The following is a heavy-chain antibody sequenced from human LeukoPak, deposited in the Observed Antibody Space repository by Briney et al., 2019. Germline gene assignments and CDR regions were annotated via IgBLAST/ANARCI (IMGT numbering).Heavy chain of an antibody. Sequence: RGSLRLSCAASGFTFSSSWMTWVHQAPGKGLEWVANIKQDGSEKYYVDSVKGRFTISRDNAKNSLSLHMNSLRADDTAVYYCARVLGYGSGSYYPYWGQGTLVTVSS. CDR1: GFTFSSSW. CDR2: IKQDGSEK. CDR3: ARVLGYGSGSYYPY. V-gene: IGHV3-7*01. J-gene: IGHJ4*02. D-gene: IGHD3-10*01.